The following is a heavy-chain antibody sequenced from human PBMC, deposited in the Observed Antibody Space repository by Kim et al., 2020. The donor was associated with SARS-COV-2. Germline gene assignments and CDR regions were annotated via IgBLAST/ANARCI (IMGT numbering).Heavy chain of an antibody. CDR3: SRGGDMATIGDFDY. D-gene: IGHD5-12*01. CDR1: GFTIGTYE. CDR2: ISSSGSTM. J-gene: IGHJ4*02. V-gene: IGHV3-48*03. Sequence: GGSLRLSCAASGFTIGTYEMNWVRQAPGKGLEWVAYISSSGSTMYYGDSVKGRFTISKDNAKNSLYLQMNSLRAEDTAIYYCSRGGDMATIGDFDYWGQGTLVTVSS.